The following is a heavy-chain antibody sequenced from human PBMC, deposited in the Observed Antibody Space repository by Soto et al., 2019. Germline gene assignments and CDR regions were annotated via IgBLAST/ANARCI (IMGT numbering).Heavy chain of an antibody. CDR1: SYTFTSYG. CDR2: ISAYNGNT. Sequence: PGPSVKVSCKASSYTFTSYGISWVRQAPGQGLEWMGWISAYNGNTNYAQKLQGRVTMTTDTSTSTAYMELRSLRSDDTAVYYCARETGSSGDNWFDPWGQGTLVTVSS. V-gene: IGHV1-18*04. J-gene: IGHJ5*02. CDR3: ARETGSSGDNWFDP.